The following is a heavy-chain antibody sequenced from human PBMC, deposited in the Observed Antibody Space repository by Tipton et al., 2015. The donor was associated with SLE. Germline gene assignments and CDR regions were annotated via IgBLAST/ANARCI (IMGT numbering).Heavy chain of an antibody. CDR3: ARVSAPLVGATGYYFDY. D-gene: IGHD1-26*01. V-gene: IGHV4-39*07. CDR1: GGSISSSSYY. CDR2: IYYSGST. Sequence: TLSLTCTVSGGSISSSSYYWGWIRQPPGKGLEWIGSIYYSGSTYYNPSLKSRVTISVDTSKNQFSLKLSSVTAADTAVYYCARVSAPLVGATGYYFDYWGQGTLVTVSS. J-gene: IGHJ4*02.